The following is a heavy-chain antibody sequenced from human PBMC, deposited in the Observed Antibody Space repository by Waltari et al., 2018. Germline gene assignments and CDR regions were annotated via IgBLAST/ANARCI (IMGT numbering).Heavy chain of an antibody. CDR3: ARRRCSSTSCYRAMGNWFDP. CDR2: INHSGST. D-gene: IGHD2-2*02. CDR1: GGSFSGYY. Sequence: QVQLQQWGAGLLKPSETLSLTCAVYGGSFSGYYWSWIRQPPGTGLEWIGEINHSGSTNYNPSLKSRVTISVDTSKNQFSLKLSSVTAADTAVYYCARRRCSSTSCYRAMGNWFDPWGQGTLVTVSS. J-gene: IGHJ5*02. V-gene: IGHV4-34*01.